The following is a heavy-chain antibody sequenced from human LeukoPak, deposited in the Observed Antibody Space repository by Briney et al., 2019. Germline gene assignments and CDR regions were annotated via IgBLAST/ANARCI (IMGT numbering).Heavy chain of an antibody. J-gene: IGHJ5*02. Sequence: GGSLRLSCAASTSTFSSYGMHWVRQAPGKGLQWVAFIHYDGTYKYYADSVRGRFTISRDDSKNTLYLQMSSLGAEDTAVYYCVNDGTGSMFDPWGQGTLVSVSS. CDR2: IHYDGTYK. V-gene: IGHV3-30*02. D-gene: IGHD1-14*01. CDR1: TSTFSSYG. CDR3: VNDGTGSMFDP.